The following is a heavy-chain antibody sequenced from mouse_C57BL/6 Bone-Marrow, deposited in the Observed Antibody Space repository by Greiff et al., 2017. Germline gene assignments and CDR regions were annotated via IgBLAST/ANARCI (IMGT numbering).Heavy chain of an antibody. CDR2: INPSNGGT. CDR1: GYAFSSSW. V-gene: IGHV1-53*01. CDR3: AREGGNYVGDY. J-gene: IGHJ2*01. D-gene: IGHD2-1*01. Sequence: QVQLQQSGPELVKPGASVKISCKASGYAFSSSWMNWVKQRPGQGLEWIGNINPSNGGTNYNEKFKSKATLTVDKSSSTAYMQLSSLTSEDSAVYYCAREGGNYVGDYWGQGTTLTVSS.